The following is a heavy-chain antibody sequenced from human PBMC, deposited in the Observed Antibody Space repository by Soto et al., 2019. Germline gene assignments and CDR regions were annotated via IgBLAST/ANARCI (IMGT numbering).Heavy chain of an antibody. CDR2: IYRSGTT. D-gene: IGHD3-10*01. CDR1: GGSISGTGSS. J-gene: IGHJ5*02. CDR3: ARRFGPQGPFDP. Sequence: PSETLSLTCAVSGGSISGTGSSWSWIRQPPGGGLEWLGYIYRSGTTLYYPSLKTRLTMSLDTSKNQFSLKLPSVTAADTAVYYCARRFGPQGPFDPWGQGTLVTVSS. V-gene: IGHV4-30-2*01.